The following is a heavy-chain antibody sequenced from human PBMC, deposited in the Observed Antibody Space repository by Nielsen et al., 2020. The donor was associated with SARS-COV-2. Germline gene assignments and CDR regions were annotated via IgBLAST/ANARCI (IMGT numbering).Heavy chain of an antibody. CDR1: GGSISSYY. CDR2: IYYRGSN. J-gene: IGHJ6*02. CDR3: ARSIATIFRNYYGMDV. D-gene: IGHD3-3*01. V-gene: IGHV4-59*01. Sequence: SETLSLTCTVSGGSISSYYWSWIRQPPGKGLEWIGYIYYRGSNNYNPSLKSRVTISVDTSKNQFSLKLSSVTAADTAVYYCARSIATIFRNYYGMDVWGQGTTVTVSS.